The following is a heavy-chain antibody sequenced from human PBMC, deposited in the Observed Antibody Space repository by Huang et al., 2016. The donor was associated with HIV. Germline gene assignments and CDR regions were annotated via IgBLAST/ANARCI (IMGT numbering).Heavy chain of an antibody. J-gene: IGHJ4*02. CDR3: RGDIVVVIAATRYYFDY. CDR2: IYFSGTT. Sequence: QLQLQESGPGLVKPSETLSLTCTVSGGSISSSSYYWGWIRQPPGKGLVWIGSIYFSGTTYYNPSLTSRVPISVDTSKNQFSLKLSSVTAADTAVYYCRGDIVVVIAATRYYFDYWGQGTLVTVSS. V-gene: IGHV4-39*01. D-gene: IGHD2-15*01. CDR1: GGSISSSSYY.